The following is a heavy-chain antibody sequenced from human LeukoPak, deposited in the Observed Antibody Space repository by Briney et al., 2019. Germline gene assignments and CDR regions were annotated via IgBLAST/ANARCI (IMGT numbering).Heavy chain of an antibody. CDR3: ARPGGYSYGRYYYYYMDV. Sequence: GGSLRLSCAASGFTFDDYAMHWVRQAPGKGLEWVSGISWNSGSIGYADSVKGRFTISRDNARNSLYLQMDSLRVEDTAVYYCARPGGYSYGRYYYYYMDVWGKGTTVTVSS. CDR1: GFTFDDYA. J-gene: IGHJ6*03. D-gene: IGHD5-18*01. CDR2: ISWNSGSI. V-gene: IGHV3-9*01.